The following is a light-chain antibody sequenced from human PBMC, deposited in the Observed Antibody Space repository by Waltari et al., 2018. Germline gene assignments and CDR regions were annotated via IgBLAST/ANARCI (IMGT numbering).Light chain of an antibody. V-gene: IGLV2-14*03. Sequence: QSALTQPASVSGSPGQSITISCTGTSSDVGAYDYVSWYQHYPGKAPQLVIHDVSSRPSGTSDRFSGSKSGNTASRIISGLQADDEADYYCSSYTASRHYVFGTGTKVTVL. CDR1: SSDVGAYDY. CDR2: DVS. J-gene: IGLJ1*01. CDR3: SSYTASRHYV.